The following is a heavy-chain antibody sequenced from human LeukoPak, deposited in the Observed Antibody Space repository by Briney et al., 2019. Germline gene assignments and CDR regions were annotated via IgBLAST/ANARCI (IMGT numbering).Heavy chain of an antibody. CDR2: INPNSGGT. CDR1: GYSFTSYD. CDR3: ARGRVVVPAVKGGGYYYYMDV. V-gene: IGHV1-2*02. Sequence: ASVKVSCKASGYSFTSYDINWVRQATGQGLEWMGWINPNSGGTNYAQKFQGRVTMTRDTSISTAYMELSRLRSDDTAVYYCARGRVVVPAVKGGGYYYYMDVWGKGTTVTVSS. J-gene: IGHJ6*03. D-gene: IGHD2-2*01.